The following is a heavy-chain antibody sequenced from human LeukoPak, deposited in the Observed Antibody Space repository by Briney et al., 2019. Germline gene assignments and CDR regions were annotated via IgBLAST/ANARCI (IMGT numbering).Heavy chain of an antibody. CDR1: GYTFTSYG. J-gene: IGHJ6*03. Sequence: GASVKVSCKASGYTFTSYGISWVRQAPGQGLEWMGWISAYNGNTNYAQKLQGRVTMTTDTSTSTAYMELRSLRSDDTAVYYCARAYSSGWYGGYYYYYYMDVWGKGTTVTISS. CDR2: ISAYNGNT. D-gene: IGHD6-19*01. V-gene: IGHV1-18*01. CDR3: ARAYSSGWYGGYYYYYYMDV.